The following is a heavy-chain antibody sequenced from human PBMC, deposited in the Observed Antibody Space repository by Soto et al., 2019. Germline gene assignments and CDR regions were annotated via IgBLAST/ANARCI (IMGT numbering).Heavy chain of an antibody. CDR3: ARGSLATAGNWFVP. Sequence: SETLSLTCTVSGGSVGGGSDYWSWIRQPPGKGLEWIGYIYYSGTTNYNPSLKSRVTISLDTSKNQFSLKLSSVTAADTAVYYCARGSLATAGNWFVPWGQGTLVTVSS. CDR1: GGSVGGGSDY. D-gene: IGHD6-13*01. CDR2: IYYSGTT. J-gene: IGHJ5*02. V-gene: IGHV4-61*01.